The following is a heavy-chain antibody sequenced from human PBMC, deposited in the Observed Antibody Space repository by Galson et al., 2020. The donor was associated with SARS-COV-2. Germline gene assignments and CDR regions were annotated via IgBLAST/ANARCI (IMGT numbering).Heavy chain of an antibody. CDR1: GGAISGSY. D-gene: IGHD5-12*01. J-gene: IGHJ3*02. Sequence: SQTLSLTCSVSGGAISGSYWSWIRQPPGRGLECLGYIYYSEGPTYNPSLKSRVTISLETSENQFSLKLSSGTAADTAVYYCARLVADALKCGLDIWGQGTTVTVSS. V-gene: IGHV4-59*08. CDR3: ARLVADALKCGLDI. CDR2: IYYSEGP.